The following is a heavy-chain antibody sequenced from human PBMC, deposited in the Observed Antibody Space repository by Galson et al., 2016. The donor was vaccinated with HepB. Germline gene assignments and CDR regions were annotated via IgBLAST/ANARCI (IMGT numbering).Heavy chain of an antibody. CDR1: GFTFSSYS. Sequence: LRLSCAASGFTFSSYSMNWVRQAPGKGLEWVSYISTSSNTIYYADSVKGRFTISRDNAKNSLYLQMNSLRDEDTAVYYCATSYDYGDYYAYWGQGTLVAVSS. V-gene: IGHV3-48*02. J-gene: IGHJ4*02. CDR2: ISTSSNTI. CDR3: ATSYDYGDYYAY. D-gene: IGHD4-17*01.